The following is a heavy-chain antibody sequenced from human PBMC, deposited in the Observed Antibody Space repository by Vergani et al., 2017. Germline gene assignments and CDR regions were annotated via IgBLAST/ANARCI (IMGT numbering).Heavy chain of an antibody. D-gene: IGHD3-22*01. CDR3: ARDTGYYDEQGGMDV. J-gene: IGHJ6*02. CDR1: GGSLSSGDYY. V-gene: IGHV4-30-4*08. Sequence: QVQLQEPGPGLVKPSQTLSLTCTVSGGSLSSGDYYWSWIRQPPGKGLEWIGYIYYSGSTSYNPSLKSRVTISVDTSKNQFSLKLSSVTAADTAVYYCARDTGYYDEQGGMDVWGQGTTVTVSS. CDR2: IYYSGST.